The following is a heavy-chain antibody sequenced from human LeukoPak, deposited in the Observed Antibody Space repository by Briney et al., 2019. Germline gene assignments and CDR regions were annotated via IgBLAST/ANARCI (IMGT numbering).Heavy chain of an antibody. CDR3: VRWQLP. V-gene: IGHV3-7*01. Sequence: GGSPRLSCAASGFTFSTYWMTWVRQAPGKGLEWVASINQDGSEKNYVDSVTGRFIISRDNAKNSLFLQMNSLRGDDTAVYYCVRWQLPWGQGTLVTVSS. CDR1: GFTFSTYW. CDR2: INQDGSEK. J-gene: IGHJ5*02. D-gene: IGHD1-1*01.